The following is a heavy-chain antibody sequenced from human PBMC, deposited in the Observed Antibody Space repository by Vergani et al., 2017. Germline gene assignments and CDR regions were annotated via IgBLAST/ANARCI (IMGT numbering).Heavy chain of an antibody. D-gene: IGHD3-10*01. Sequence: EVQLVESGGGLVKPGGSLRLSCAASGFTFSSYSMNWVRQAPGKGLEWVSSISSSSSYIYYADSVKGRFTISRDNAKNSLYLQMNSLRAEDTAVYYCAREGPYGSGSYSFYYYYYMDVWGKGTTVTVSS. J-gene: IGHJ6*03. CDR1: GFTFSSYS. V-gene: IGHV3-21*01. CDR3: AREGPYGSGSYSFYYYYYMDV. CDR2: ISSSSSYI.